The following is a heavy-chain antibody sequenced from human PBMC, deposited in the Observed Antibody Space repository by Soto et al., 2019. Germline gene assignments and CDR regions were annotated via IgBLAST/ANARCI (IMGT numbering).Heavy chain of an antibody. J-gene: IGHJ4*02. D-gene: IGHD1-1*01. CDR1: GFTFSSYA. CDR3: AKERWDGKAKSHYFDY. V-gene: IGHV3-23*01. Sequence: GSLRLSCAASGFTFSSYAMSWVRQAPGKGLEWVSAISGSGGSTYYADSVKGRFTISRDNSKNTLYLQMNSLRAEDTAVYYCAKERWDGKAKSHYFDYWGQGTLVTVSS. CDR2: ISGSGGST.